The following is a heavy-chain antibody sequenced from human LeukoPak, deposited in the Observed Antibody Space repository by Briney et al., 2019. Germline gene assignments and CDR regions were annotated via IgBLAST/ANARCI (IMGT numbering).Heavy chain of an antibody. Sequence: GGSLRLSCAASGFTFSDYYMSWIRQAPGKGLEWVSYISSSGSTIYYADSVKGRFTISRDNAKNSLYLQMNSQRAEDTAVYYCARGYCSSTSCYLPWAFDIWGQGTMVTVSS. D-gene: IGHD2-2*01. J-gene: IGHJ3*02. V-gene: IGHV3-11*01. CDR3: ARGYCSSTSCYLPWAFDI. CDR2: ISSSGSTI. CDR1: GFTFSDYY.